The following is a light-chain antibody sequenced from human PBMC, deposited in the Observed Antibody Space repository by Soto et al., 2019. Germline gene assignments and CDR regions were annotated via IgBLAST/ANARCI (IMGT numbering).Light chain of an antibody. V-gene: IGLV2-14*03. J-gene: IGLJ1*01. CDR1: SSDVGAYNF. Sequence: QSVLTQPASVSGSPGQSITISCTGTSSDVGAYNFVSWHQQHPGKAPKLMIYNVYDRPSGISYRFSGSKSGNTASLTISGLQGEDDADYYCSAYKVSLTYVIGAGTKGTGL. CDR2: NVY. CDR3: SAYKVSLTYV.